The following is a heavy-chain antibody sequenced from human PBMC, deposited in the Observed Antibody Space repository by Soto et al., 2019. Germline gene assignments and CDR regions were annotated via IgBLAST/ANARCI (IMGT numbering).Heavy chain of an antibody. CDR2: IKRRGST. J-gene: IGHJ4*02. CDR1: DESFSEYY. Sequence: SETLSLTCAVYDESFSEYYWTWIRQPPGKGLEWIGEIKRRGSTTYNPALKSRVAISVDTSKKQFSLNLISVTAADTAVYYCARGQLPARFDCWGQGTLVTFSS. V-gene: IGHV4-34*01. D-gene: IGHD4-4*01. CDR3: ARGQLPARFDC.